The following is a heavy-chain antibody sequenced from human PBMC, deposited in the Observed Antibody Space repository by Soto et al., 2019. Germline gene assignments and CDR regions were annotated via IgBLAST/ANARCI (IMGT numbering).Heavy chain of an antibody. CDR1: GGSISSSSYY. Sequence: QLQLQESGPGLVKPSETLSLTCTVSGGSISSSSYYWGWIRQPPGKGLEWIGSIYYSGSTYYNPSLTRGVTISVDTSKNQFSLKLSSVTAADTAVYYCARHTPAISISDHWGQGTLVTVSS. CDR3: ARHTPAISISDH. D-gene: IGHD2-15*01. V-gene: IGHV4-39*01. J-gene: IGHJ4*02. CDR2: IYYSGST.